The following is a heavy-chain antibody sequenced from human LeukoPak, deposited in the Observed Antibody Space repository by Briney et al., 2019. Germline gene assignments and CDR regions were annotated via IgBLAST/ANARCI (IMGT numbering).Heavy chain of an antibody. V-gene: IGHV4-30-4*08. D-gene: IGHD6-13*01. CDR3: ARDLEFAAAGRFDY. J-gene: IGHJ4*02. CDR2: IYYSGST. Sequence: TSETLSLTCTVSGGSISSGDYYWSWIRQPPGKGLEWIGYIYYSGSTYYNPSLESRVTISVDTSKNQFSLKLSSVTAADTAVYYCARDLEFAAAGRFDYWGQGTLVTVSS. CDR1: GGSISSGDYY.